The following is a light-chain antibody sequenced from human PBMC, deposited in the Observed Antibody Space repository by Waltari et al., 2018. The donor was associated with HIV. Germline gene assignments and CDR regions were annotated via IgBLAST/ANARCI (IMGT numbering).Light chain of an antibody. Sequence: QSALTQPRSVSGSPGQSVTVSCTGTSSAVGGYDYVSWYQQHPGKAHKLMIYEVNKRPSGVPDRCSGSKSGNTASLTISGLQAEDEADYYCCSYAGITRVFGGGTKLTVL. J-gene: IGLJ2*01. V-gene: IGLV2-11*01. CDR1: SSAVGGYDY. CDR2: EVN. CDR3: CSYAGITRV.